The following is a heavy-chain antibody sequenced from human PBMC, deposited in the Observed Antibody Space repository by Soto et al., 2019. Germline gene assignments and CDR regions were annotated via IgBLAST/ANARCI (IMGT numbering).Heavy chain of an antibody. D-gene: IGHD3-10*01. J-gene: IGHJ1*01. CDR2: HNQSGST. CDR3: ARASGSGTIIFQH. Sequence: QVQLQQWRAGLLKPSETLSLICAVYGGSFSGYYWSWIRQPPGKELEWIGEHNQSGSTNYNPSHRSQVTVSVDTSKNQCSLKLSTVTAAGTAVYYCARASGSGTIIFQHWCQGTQVTVSS. CDR1: GGSFSGYY. V-gene: IGHV4-34*01.